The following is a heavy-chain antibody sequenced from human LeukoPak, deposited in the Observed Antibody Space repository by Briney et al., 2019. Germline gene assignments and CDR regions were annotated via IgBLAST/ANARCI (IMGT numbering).Heavy chain of an antibody. J-gene: IGHJ2*01. CDR3: ARAAYSSTWYSRYFDL. V-gene: IGHV3-21*01. CDR2: INSSSGYI. Sequence: GGSLRLSCAASGFTFSSYSMNWVRQAPGKGLEWVSSINSSSGYIYYADSVKGRFTISRDNAKNSLYLQMNSLRAEDTAVYYCARAAYSSTWYSRYFDLWGRGTPVTVSS. CDR1: GFTFSSYS. D-gene: IGHD6-13*01.